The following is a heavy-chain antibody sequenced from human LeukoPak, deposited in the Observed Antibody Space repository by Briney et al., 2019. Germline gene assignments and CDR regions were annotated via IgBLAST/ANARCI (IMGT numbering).Heavy chain of an antibody. CDR1: GGSIRSYY. CDR3: ARQDYTTGWYFLDQ. D-gene: IGHD6-19*01. Sequence: SETLSLTCTVSGGSIRSYYWSWVRQPPGKGLEWIGYIYSSGSTNYNPSLKSRVTISLDTSKNQFSLRLSSVTAADTAMYYCARQDYTTGWYFLDQWGQGTLVTVSS. V-gene: IGHV4-59*01. J-gene: IGHJ4*02. CDR2: IYSSGST.